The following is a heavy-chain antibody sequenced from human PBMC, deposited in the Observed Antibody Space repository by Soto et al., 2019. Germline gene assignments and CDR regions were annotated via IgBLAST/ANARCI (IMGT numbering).Heavy chain of an antibody. CDR2: MSGSSSTT. CDR3: AKNQERELPRVIDF. D-gene: IGHD1-7*01. V-gene: IGHV3-23*01. J-gene: IGHJ4*02. Sequence: GGSLRLSCEASGLNFTNYAMSWVRQAPGGGLEWVSSMSGSSSTTYYADSVRGRFTISRDRSKNTLYLQMSSLRAEDTAPYYCAKNQERELPRVIDFWGQGTLVTVSS. CDR1: GLNFTNYA.